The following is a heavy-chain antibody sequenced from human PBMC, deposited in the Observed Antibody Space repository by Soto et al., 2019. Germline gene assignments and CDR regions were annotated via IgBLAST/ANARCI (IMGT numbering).Heavy chain of an antibody. V-gene: IGHV1-58*01. CDR2: IVVGSGNT. CDR1: GFTFTSSA. Sequence: GASVKVSCKASGFTFTSSAVQWVRQARGQRLEWIGWIVVGSGNTNYAQKFQERVTITRDMSTSTAYMELSSLRSEDTAVYYCAAGSPGDYSNSYYYYGMDVWGQGTTVTVSS. J-gene: IGHJ6*02. CDR3: AAGSPGDYSNSYYYYGMDV. D-gene: IGHD4-4*01.